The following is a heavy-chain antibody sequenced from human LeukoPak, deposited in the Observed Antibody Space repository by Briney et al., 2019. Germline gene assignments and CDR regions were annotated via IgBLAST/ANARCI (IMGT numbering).Heavy chain of an antibody. CDR3: ARRRYYDSTGYFE. CDR2: IYYTGKT. Sequence: PSETLSLTCTVSGDFISSSSYYSGWIRQPPGKGLQWIGDIYYTGKTYYNPSLKSRVFISIDTSKNYFSLNLNFVTAADTAVYYCARRRYYDSTGYFEWGRGSLVTVSS. V-gene: IGHV4-39*02. D-gene: IGHD3-22*01. CDR1: GDFISSSSYY. J-gene: IGHJ1*01.